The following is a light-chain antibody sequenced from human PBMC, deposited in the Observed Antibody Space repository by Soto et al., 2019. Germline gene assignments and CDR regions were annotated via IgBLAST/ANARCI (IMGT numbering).Light chain of an antibody. CDR3: QQRSNWLFT. V-gene: IGKV3-11*01. CDR2: DAS. J-gene: IGKJ3*01. CDR1: QSVSSF. Sequence: PGERATLSCRASQSVSSFLAWYQQRPGQAPRLLIYDASSRATGIPARFSGSGSGTDFTLTISSLEPEDFAVYYCQQRSNWLFTFGPGTKVDIK.